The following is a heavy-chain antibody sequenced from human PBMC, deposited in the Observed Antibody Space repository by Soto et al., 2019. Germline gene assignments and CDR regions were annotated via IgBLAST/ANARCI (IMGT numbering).Heavy chain of an antibody. V-gene: IGHV3-7*01. CDR3: ASECPPRMAGAGSDDSFDY. D-gene: IGHD6-13*01. CDR2: IKQDGSEK. J-gene: IGHJ4*02. Sequence: GGSLRLSCAASGFTFSSYWMSWVRQAPGKGLEWVANIKQDGSEKYYVDSVKGRFTISRDNAKNSLYLQMNSLRAEDTAVYYCASECPPRMAGAGSDDSFDYWGQGTLVTVSS. CDR1: GFTFSSYW.